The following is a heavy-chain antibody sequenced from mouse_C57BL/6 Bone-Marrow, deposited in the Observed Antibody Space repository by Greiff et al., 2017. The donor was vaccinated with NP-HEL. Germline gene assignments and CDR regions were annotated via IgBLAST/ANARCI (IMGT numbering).Heavy chain of an antibody. CDR3: ARTSFGITTVVPMDY. V-gene: IGHV2-9-1*01. Sequence: VQGVESGPGLVAPSQSLSITCTVSGFSLTSYAISWVRQPPGKGLEWLGVIWTGGGTNYNSALKSRLSISKDNSKSQVFLKMNSLQTDDTARYDCARTSFGITTVVPMDYWGQGTSVTVSS. J-gene: IGHJ4*01. CDR1: GFSLTSYA. CDR2: IWTGGGT. D-gene: IGHD1-1*01.